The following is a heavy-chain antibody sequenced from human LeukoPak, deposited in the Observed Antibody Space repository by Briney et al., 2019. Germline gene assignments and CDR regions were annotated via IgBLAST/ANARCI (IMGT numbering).Heavy chain of an antibody. CDR2: ITGGDIYI. Sequence: GGSLRLSCAASGFTFNTYTMNWVRQAPGKGLEWISSITGGDIYIYYADSVKGRFTISRDNAKNSLYLQMNSLRAEDTAVYYCARSARGMIVVEFDYWGQGTLVTVSS. CDR3: ARSARGMIVVEFDY. CDR1: GFTFNTYT. V-gene: IGHV3-21*01. J-gene: IGHJ4*02. D-gene: IGHD3-22*01.